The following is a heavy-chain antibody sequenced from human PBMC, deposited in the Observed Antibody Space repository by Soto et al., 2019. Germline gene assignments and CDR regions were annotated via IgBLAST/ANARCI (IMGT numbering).Heavy chain of an antibody. J-gene: IGHJ4*02. CDR2: INGDGSTT. CDR1: GFTFSNYW. CDR3: TRGGTSATYWGLFDY. V-gene: IGHV3-74*01. D-gene: IGHD7-27*01. Sequence: LRLSCAASGFTFSNYWTHWVRQAPGKGLVWVSRINGDGSTTTYADFVKGRFTISRDNAKNTLYLQMDSLGADDTAVYYCTRGGTSATYWGLFDYWGQGALVTVSS.